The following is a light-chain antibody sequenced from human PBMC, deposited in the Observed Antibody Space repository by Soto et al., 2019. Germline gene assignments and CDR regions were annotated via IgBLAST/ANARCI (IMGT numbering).Light chain of an antibody. V-gene: IGKV3-20*01. J-gene: IGKJ4*01. Sequence: EIVLTQSPGTVSLSPGERATLSCSASQSVTSSYLAWYQQKPGQAPRLLIYGVSSRATGIPDRFSGSGAGTDFTLTISRLEPEDFAVYYCQQYGDSPLTFGGGTKVDIK. CDR1: QSVTSSY. CDR3: QQYGDSPLT. CDR2: GVS.